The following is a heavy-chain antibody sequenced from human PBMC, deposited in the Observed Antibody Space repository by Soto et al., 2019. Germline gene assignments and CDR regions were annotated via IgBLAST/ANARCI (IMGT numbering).Heavy chain of an antibody. Sequence: GGSLRLSCAASGFTFSSYGMHWVLQAPGKGLEWVAVISYDGSNKYYADSVKGRFTISRDNSKNTLYLQMNSLRAEDTAVYYCARGGQLWKLGGQGTLVTVSS. CDR2: ISYDGSNK. V-gene: IGHV3-30*03. J-gene: IGHJ4*02. CDR3: ARGGQLWKL. CDR1: GFTFSSYG. D-gene: IGHD5-18*01.